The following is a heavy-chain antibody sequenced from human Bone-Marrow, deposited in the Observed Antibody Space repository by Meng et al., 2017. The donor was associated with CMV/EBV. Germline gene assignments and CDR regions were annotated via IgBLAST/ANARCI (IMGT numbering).Heavy chain of an antibody. CDR2: IYFSGST. V-gene: IGHV4-39*07. CDR1: GGSISSGDYY. CDR3: ARMQWLAYYFDH. D-gene: IGHD6-19*01. Sequence: GSLRLSCTVSGGSISSGDYYWGWIRQPPGKGLEWIGNIYFSGSTYYNPSLQSRVTISVDTAKTKLSLTLTSVTAADTAVYYCARMQWLAYYFDHWGQGTLVTVSS. J-gene: IGHJ4*02.